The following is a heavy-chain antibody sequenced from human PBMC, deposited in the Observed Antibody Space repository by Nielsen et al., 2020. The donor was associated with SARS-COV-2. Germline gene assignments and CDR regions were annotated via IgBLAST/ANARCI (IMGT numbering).Heavy chain of an antibody. D-gene: IGHD2-2*02. CDR1: GGSISSNNW. Sequence: LRRTLSLTCAVSGGSISSNNWWSWVRQPPGKGLEWIGEIYHSGSTNYNPSLKSRVTMSVDKSKNQFSLKLSSVTAADTAVYYCARGDIVVVPAPILGLGPYYSSYYMDVWGKGTTVTVSS. CDR2: IYHSGST. CDR3: ARGDIVVVPAPILGLGPYYSSYYMDV. V-gene: IGHV4-4*02. J-gene: IGHJ6*03.